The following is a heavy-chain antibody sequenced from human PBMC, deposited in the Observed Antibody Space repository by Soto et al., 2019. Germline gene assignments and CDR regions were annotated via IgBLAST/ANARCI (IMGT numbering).Heavy chain of an antibody. Sequence: ETLALTYAVSGVSIGSHCWSWIRQRPGKGLAWIGYISYSGNTNYNPSLKSRFTISLDTSNNQFALNLTSVTAADTAVYYCARRDWNEAFAIWGQGTMVTVSS. V-gene: IGHV4-59*11. D-gene: IGHD1-1*01. J-gene: IGHJ3*02. CDR1: GVSIGSHC. CDR2: ISYSGNT. CDR3: ARRDWNEAFAI.